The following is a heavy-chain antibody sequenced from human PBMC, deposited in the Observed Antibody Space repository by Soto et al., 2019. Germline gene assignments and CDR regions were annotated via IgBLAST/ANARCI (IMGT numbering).Heavy chain of an antibody. CDR2: ISGSGDNI. D-gene: IGHD2-2*01. CDR1: GFTFSDYF. V-gene: IGHV3-11*04. J-gene: IGHJ5*02. CDR3: VRDSARIVVVPRVDGDNWFDP. Sequence: QVHLVESGGGVVKPAGSLRLSCAASGFTFSDYFMSWIRQAPGKRLEWVSFISGSGDNIKYADSVKGRFTISRDNAKNSLYLQMNSLRDEDTAVYYCVRDSARIVVVPRVDGDNWFDPWGQGTLVTVSS.